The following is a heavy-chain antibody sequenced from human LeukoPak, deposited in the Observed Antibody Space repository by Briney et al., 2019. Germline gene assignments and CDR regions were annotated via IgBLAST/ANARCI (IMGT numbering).Heavy chain of an antibody. Sequence: SETLSLTCAVYGGSFSGYYWSWIRQPPGKGLEWIGEINHSGSTNYNPSLKSRVTISVDTSKNQFSLKLSSVTAADTAVYYCASFSLAAGTGDYWGQGTLVTVSS. CDR1: GGSFSGYY. J-gene: IGHJ4*02. D-gene: IGHD6-13*01. CDR2: INHSGST. CDR3: ASFSLAAGTGDY. V-gene: IGHV4-34*01.